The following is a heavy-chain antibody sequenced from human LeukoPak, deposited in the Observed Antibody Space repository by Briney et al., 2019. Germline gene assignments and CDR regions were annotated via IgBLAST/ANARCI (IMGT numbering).Heavy chain of an antibody. J-gene: IGHJ5*02. D-gene: IGHD6-13*01. Sequence: GGSLRLSCAASGFTFSGYSMSWVREAPGKGLEWVSCISSSSSSIYYADTVKGPFPISRDNAKNPLYLQMNSLRAEHTAVYYCARGGAAAGFDWFDPWGQGTLVTVSS. CDR1: GFTFSGYS. CDR2: ISSSSSSI. CDR3: ARGGAAAGFDWFDP. V-gene: IGHV3-21*01.